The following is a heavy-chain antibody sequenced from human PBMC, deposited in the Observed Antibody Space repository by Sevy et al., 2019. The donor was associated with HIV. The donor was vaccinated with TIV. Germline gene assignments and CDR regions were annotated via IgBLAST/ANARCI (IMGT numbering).Heavy chain of an antibody. V-gene: IGHV4-59*01. D-gene: IGHD6-25*01. CDR3: ARADSGYYYGMDV. J-gene: IGHJ6*02. Sequence: SETLSLTCTVSGGSISSYYLNWTRQPPGKGLEWIAYIYYTGSTNYNPSLKSRVTMSVDTSKNQFSLNLSSVTAADAAVYYCARADSGYYYGMDVWGQRTTVTVSS. CDR1: GGSISSYY. CDR2: IYYTGST.